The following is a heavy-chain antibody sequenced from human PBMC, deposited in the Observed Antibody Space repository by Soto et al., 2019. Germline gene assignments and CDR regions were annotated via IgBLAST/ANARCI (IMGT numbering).Heavy chain of an antibody. CDR3: ARRGSGSYYDY. CDR1: GFTFSSYA. Sequence: EVQLLESGGGLVQPGGSLRLSCAASGFTFSSYAMRWVRQAPGKGLEWVSAISGSGGSTYYADSVKGRFTVSRDTSKHTLYLQMNSLRAEDTAVYYCARRGSGSYYDYWGQGTLVTVSS. J-gene: IGHJ4*02. CDR2: ISGSGGST. V-gene: IGHV3-23*01. D-gene: IGHD1-26*01.